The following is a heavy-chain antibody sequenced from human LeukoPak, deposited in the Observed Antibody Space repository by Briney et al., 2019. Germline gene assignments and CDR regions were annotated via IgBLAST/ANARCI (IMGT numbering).Heavy chain of an antibody. CDR2: VSNDGSTT. CDR3: AKHTTLPPSYYFDY. V-gene: IGHV3-30*18. Sequence: GGSLRLSCAASGFTFNNYGMSWVRQAPGKGLYWVGIVSNDGSTTYYADSVKGRFTISRDNSKNTLYLQMNNLRPEDTAAYYCAKHTTLPPSYYFDYWGQGTLVTVSS. D-gene: IGHD4-17*01. CDR1: GFTFNNYG. J-gene: IGHJ4*02.